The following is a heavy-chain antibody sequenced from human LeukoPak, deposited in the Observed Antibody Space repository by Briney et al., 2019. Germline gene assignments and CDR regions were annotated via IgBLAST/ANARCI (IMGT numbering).Heavy chain of an antibody. Sequence: ASVKVSCMPSGYTFTGYYIHWVRQAPGLGLEWMGWFNPNSGGTKYPQKFQGRVTMTRDTSISAAYMELSRLTFYDTATHSCASVSYTGAYTYDYWGQGTLVTVSS. CDR2: FNPNSGGT. V-gene: IGHV1-2*02. J-gene: IGHJ4*02. CDR3: ASVSYTGAYTYDY. CDR1: GYTFTGYY. D-gene: IGHD2-8*02.